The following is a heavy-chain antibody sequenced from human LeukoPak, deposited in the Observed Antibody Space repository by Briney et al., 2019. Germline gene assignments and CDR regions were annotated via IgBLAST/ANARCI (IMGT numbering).Heavy chain of an antibody. CDR1: GFIFSDHY. D-gene: IGHD1-26*01. CDR3: ASPVGATTLRAFDI. CDR2: TRNEANIYTT. V-gene: IGHV3-72*01. Sequence: PGGSLRLSCAASGFIFSDHYMDWVRQAPGKGLEWVGRTRNEANIYTTKYAASVKGRFTISRDDSKNSLYLQMNSLKTEDTAVYYCASPVGATTLRAFDIWGQGTMVTVFS. J-gene: IGHJ3*02.